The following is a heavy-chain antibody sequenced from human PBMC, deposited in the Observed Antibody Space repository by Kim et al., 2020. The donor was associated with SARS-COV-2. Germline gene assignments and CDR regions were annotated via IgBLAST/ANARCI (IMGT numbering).Heavy chain of an antibody. V-gene: IGHV1-2*02. CDR1: GYTFTGYY. D-gene: IGHD3-9*01. CDR2: INPNSCGT. CDR3: AREGEMAILTGYYIPYFYYGMVV. Sequence: ASVKVSCKASGYTFTGYYMHWVRQAPGQGLEWMGWINPNSCGTNYAQKLQGRVTMTRDTSISTAYMELSRLRSDDTAVYYCAREGEMAILTGYYIPYFYYGMVVWGQGTTVSVSS. J-gene: IGHJ6*02.